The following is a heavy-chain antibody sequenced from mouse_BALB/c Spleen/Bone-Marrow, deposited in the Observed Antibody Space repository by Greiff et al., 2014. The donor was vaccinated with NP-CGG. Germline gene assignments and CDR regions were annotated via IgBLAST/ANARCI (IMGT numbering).Heavy chain of an antibody. CDR3: TRYDLTTRAFAY. J-gene: IGHJ3*01. V-gene: IGHV1S82*01. CDR1: GYSFTSYW. Sequence: VQRVESGAELVRPGASVKLSCKASGYSFTSYWMNWVKQRPGQGLEWIGMIHLSDSESRLNQKFKDKATLTVDKSSSTAYMQLSSPTSEDSAVYYGTRYDLTTRAFAYWGQGTLVTVSA. CDR2: IHLSDSES. D-gene: IGHD3-3*01.